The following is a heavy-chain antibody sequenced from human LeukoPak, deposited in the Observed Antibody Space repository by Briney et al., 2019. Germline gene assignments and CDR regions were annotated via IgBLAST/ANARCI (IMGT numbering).Heavy chain of an antibody. CDR1: GFTFSSYA. V-gene: IGHV3-30-3*01. J-gene: IGHJ4*02. Sequence: GGSLRLSCAASGFTFSSYAMPWVRQAPGKGLEWVAVISYDGSNKYYADSVKGRFTISRDNSKNTLYLQMNSLRAEDTAVYYCARDRAQVYYFDYWGQGTLVTVSS. CDR3: ARDRAQVYYFDY. CDR2: ISYDGSNK.